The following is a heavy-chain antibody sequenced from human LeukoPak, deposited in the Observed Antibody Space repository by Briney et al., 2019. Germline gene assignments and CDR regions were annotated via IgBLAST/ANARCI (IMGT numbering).Heavy chain of an antibody. D-gene: IGHD3-22*01. Sequence: PSETLSLTCTVSGDSITSDHYWTWIRQPPGKGLELIGYIYHSGSTNYNPSLNSRVTISVDTSKNHFSLKLSSVTAADTAVYYCARGQWLPVFDFWGQGILVTVSS. CDR1: GDSITSDHY. CDR2: IYHSGST. V-gene: IGHV4-59*11. J-gene: IGHJ4*02. CDR3: ARGQWLPVFDF.